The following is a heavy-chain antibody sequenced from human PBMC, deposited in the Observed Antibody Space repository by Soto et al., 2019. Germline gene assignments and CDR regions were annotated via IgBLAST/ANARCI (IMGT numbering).Heavy chain of an antibody. V-gene: IGHV1-69*06. CDR2: IIPIFGTA. D-gene: IGHD2-2*03. J-gene: IGHJ5*02. Sequence: QVQLVQSGAEVKKPGSSVKVSCKASGGTFSSYAISWVRQAPGQGLEWMGWIIPIFGTANYAQKFQGRVTITADKPTDTSNMHLSSLRSEDTAKYYSARAVVDIVVVPDISNNYNWFAPGGQGTLVTVSS. CDR3: ARAVVDIVVVPDISNNYNWFAP. CDR1: GGTFSSYA.